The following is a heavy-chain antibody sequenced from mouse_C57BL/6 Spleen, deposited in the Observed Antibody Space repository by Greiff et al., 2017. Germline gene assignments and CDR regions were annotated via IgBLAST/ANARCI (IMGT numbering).Heavy chain of an antibody. CDR3: ARGGLTTEAY. D-gene: IGHD1-1*01. CDR2: ISDGGSYT. J-gene: IGHJ3*01. Sequence: EVKLVESGGGLVKPGGSLKLSCAASGFTFSSYAMSWVRQTPEKRLEWVATISDGGSYTSSPDNVKGRFTISRDNAKNNLYLQMSHLKSEDTAMYYCARGGLTTEAYWGQGTLVTVSA. V-gene: IGHV5-4*03. CDR1: GFTFSSYA.